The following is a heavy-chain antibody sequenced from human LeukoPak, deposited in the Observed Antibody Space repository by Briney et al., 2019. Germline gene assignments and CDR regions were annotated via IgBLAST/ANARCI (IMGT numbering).Heavy chain of an antibody. Sequence: GGSLRLSCAASGFTFSSYSMNWVRQAPGKGLEWVSSISDSSRYVFYADSVKGRFTISRDNAKNSLYLQMNSLRAEDTAVYYCAREVYCSHTTCYYFDYWGLGTLVTVSS. CDR1: GFTFSSYS. CDR3: AREVYCSHTTCYYFDY. CDR2: ISDSSRYV. J-gene: IGHJ4*02. D-gene: IGHD2/OR15-2a*01. V-gene: IGHV3-21*01.